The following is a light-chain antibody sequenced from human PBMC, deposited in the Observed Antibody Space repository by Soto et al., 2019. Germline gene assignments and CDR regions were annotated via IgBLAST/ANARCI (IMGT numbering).Light chain of an antibody. CDR1: SSDIGSYNR. Sequence: QSVLTQPASVSGSPGQSITISCTGTSSDIGSYNRVSWYQQPPGTAPKLIIYEVNNRPSGVSDRFSGSKSGNTASLTISGLQAEDEADYYCNSFTAASTYVFGTGTKLTVL. V-gene: IGLV2-18*02. CDR2: EVN. CDR3: NSFTAASTYV. J-gene: IGLJ1*01.